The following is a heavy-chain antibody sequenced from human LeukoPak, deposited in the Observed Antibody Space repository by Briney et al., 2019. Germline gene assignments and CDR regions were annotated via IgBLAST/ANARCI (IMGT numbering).Heavy chain of an antibody. V-gene: IGHV3-21*04. J-gene: IGHJ4*02. Sequence: GGSLRLSCAASGFTFTNAWMNWVRQAPGKGLEWVSSISSSSSYIYYADSVKGRFTISRDNAKNSLYLQMNSLRAEDTAVYYCAKPLGGSYRDFDYWGQGTLVTVSS. D-gene: IGHD1-26*01. CDR2: ISSSSSYI. CDR3: AKPLGGSYRDFDY. CDR1: GFTFTNAW.